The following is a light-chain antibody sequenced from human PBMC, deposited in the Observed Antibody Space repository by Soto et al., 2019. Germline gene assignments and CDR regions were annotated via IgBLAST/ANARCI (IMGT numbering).Light chain of an antibody. V-gene: IGLV2-14*01. CDR1: SSDVGGYNY. CDR3: SSYTSSSTLLYV. J-gene: IGLJ1*01. Sequence: QSALTQPASVSGSPGQSITISCTGTSSDVGGYNYVSWYQQHPGKAPKLMIYDVSNRPSGVPNRFSGSKSGNTASLTISGLQAEDEVDDYCSSYTSSSTLLYVFGTGTKLTVL. CDR2: DVS.